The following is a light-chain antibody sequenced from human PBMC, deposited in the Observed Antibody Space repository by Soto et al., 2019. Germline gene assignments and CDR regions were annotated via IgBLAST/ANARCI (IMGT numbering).Light chain of an antibody. Sequence: EIVLTQSPATLSLSPGERATLSCRASQSVSSYLAWYQQKPGQAPRLLIYDASNRATGIPARFSGSGSGKEFTLTISSLEPEDFAVYYCQQRGNWPWTFGEGTKVEIK. CDR2: DAS. CDR1: QSVSSY. J-gene: IGKJ1*01. V-gene: IGKV3-11*01. CDR3: QQRGNWPWT.